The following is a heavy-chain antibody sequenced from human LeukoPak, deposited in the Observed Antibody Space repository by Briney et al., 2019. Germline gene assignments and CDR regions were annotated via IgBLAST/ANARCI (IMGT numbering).Heavy chain of an antibody. Sequence: GGSLRLSCAASGFTFSDYYMSWVRQAPGKGLEWVSYISSSGSTIYYADSVKGRFTISRDNAKNSLYLQMNSLRAEDTAVYYCARDGARGPYYYYGMDVWGQGTTVTVSS. V-gene: IGHV3-11*04. CDR1: GFTFSDYY. CDR2: ISSSGSTI. D-gene: IGHD3-10*01. J-gene: IGHJ6*02. CDR3: ARDGARGPYYYYGMDV.